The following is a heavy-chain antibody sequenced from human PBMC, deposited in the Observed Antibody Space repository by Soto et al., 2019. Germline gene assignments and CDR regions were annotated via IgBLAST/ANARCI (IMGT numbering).Heavy chain of an antibody. CDR3: ARGHIAVAGYYYYYYGMDV. J-gene: IGHJ6*02. CDR2: INHSGST. Sequence: PSETLSLTCAVYGGSFSGYYWSWIRQPPGKGLEWIGEINHSGSTNYNPSLKSRVTISVDTSKNQFSLKLSSVTAADTAVYYCARGHIAVAGYYYYYYGMDVWGQGTTVTVSS. V-gene: IGHV4-34*01. CDR1: GGSFSGYY. D-gene: IGHD6-19*01.